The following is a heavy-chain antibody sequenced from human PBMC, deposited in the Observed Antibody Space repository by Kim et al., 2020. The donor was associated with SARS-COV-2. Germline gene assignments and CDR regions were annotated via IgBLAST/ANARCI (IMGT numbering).Heavy chain of an antibody. V-gene: IGHV3-23*01. Sequence: GGSLRLSCAASGFTFSSYAMSWVRQAPGKGLEWVSAISGSGGSTYYADSVKGRFTISRDNSKNTLYLQMNSLRAEDTAVYYCAKDRGRGYSYGPYFGYWGQGPLVTVSS. CDR3: AKDRGRGYSYGPYFGY. D-gene: IGHD5-18*01. CDR2: ISGSGGST. CDR1: GFTFSSYA. J-gene: IGHJ4*02.